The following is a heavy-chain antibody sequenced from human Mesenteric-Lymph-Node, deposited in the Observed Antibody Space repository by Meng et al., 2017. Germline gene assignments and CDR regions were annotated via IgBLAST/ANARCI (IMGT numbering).Heavy chain of an antibody. CDR3: ASPHEIPL. V-gene: IGHV1-69*04. CDR1: GYTFTSYA. CDR2: IIPTLGIP. J-gene: IGHJ3*01. D-gene: IGHD2-21*01. Sequence: SVKVSCKASGYTFTSYAMHWVRQAPGQGLEWMGKIIPTLGIPNYAQKFYGRVQITADTFAGTVLMELTSLTSDDTAVYYCASPHEIPLWGQGTMVTVSS.